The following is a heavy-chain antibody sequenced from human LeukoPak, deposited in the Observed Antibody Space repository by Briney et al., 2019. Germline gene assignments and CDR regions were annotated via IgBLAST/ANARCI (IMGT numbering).Heavy chain of an antibody. J-gene: IGHJ4*01. CDR1: GGSISSGSYY. V-gene: IGHV4-61*02. Sequence: PSETLSLTCTVSGGSISSGSYYWSWLRQPAGKGLEWIGRIYTSGSTNYNPSLKSRVTISVDTSKNQFSLKLSSVTAADTAVYYCARAGRYCSGGSCYSSESDYWGHGTLVTVSS. CDR3: ARAGRYCSGGSCYSSESDY. D-gene: IGHD2-15*01. CDR2: IYTSGST.